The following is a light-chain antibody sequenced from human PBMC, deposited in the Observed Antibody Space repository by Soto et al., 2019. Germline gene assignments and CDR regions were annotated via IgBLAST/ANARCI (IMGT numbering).Light chain of an antibody. CDR1: SSDVGNFNL. CDR3: CSYAGTNTYV. V-gene: IGLV2-23*02. Sequence: QSALTQPASVSGSPGQSISISCTGTSSDVGNFNLVSWYQHHLGKAPKLIIFEVSRRPSGVSNRFSGSKSGNTASLTISGLQTEDEADYHCCSYAGTNTYVFGTGTKVTVL. J-gene: IGLJ1*01. CDR2: EVS.